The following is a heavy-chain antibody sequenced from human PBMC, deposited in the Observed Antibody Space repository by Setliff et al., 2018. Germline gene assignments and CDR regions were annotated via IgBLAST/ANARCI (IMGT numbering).Heavy chain of an antibody. CDR2: INAGNGNI. CDR1: GDTSTTYA. D-gene: IGHD1-26*01. J-gene: IGHJ4*02. Sequence: GASVKVSCKASGDTSTTYAIHWVRQAPGQGLEWMGWINAGNGNIRYSQNFQGRVTITRDTSASTAYMEPSSLTSEDTAIYYCARGDVYSGSYYHFDYWGQGTLVTVSS. V-gene: IGHV1-3*01. CDR3: ARGDVYSGSYYHFDY.